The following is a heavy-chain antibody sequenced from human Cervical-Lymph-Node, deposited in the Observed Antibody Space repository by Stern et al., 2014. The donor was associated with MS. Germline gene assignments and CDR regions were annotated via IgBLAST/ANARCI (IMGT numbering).Heavy chain of an antibody. D-gene: IGHD5-12*01. Sequence: QLVESGGGLVQPGGSLRLSCDTSGFPFSTYSMSWVRQAPGKGLEWVSFVSSGGDTTHYADSVEGRFTISRDKAGRSAYLQMNSLRDEDTGIYYCARTWLENTFDRWGQGTLVTVSS. CDR2: VSSGGDTT. CDR1: GFPFSTYS. V-gene: IGHV3-48*02. J-gene: IGHJ4*02. CDR3: ARTWLENTFDR.